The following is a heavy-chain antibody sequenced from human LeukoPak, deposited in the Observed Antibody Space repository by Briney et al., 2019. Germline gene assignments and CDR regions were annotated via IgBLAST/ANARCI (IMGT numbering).Heavy chain of an antibody. D-gene: IGHD1/OR15-1a*01. V-gene: IGHV3-53*01. CDR2: IYSGGST. CDR3: AKDLSWNTADR. Sequence: GGSLRLSCAASEFTVSTNYMSWVRQAPGKGLEWVSVIYSGGSTYYADSVKGRFTISRDNSKNTLYLQMNSLRAEDTAVYYCAKDLSWNTADRWGQGTLVTVSS. CDR1: EFTVSTNY. J-gene: IGHJ5*02.